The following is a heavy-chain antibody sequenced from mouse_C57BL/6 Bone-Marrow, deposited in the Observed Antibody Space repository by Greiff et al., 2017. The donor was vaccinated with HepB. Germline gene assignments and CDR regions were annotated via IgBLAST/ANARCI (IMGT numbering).Heavy chain of an antibody. V-gene: IGHV5-4*03. D-gene: IGHD2-4*01. Sequence: EVKLVESGGGLVKPGGSLKLSCAASGFTFSSYAMSWVRQTPEKRLEWVATISDGGSYTYYPDNVKGRFTISRDNAKNNLYLQMSHLKSEDTAMYYCARARSTMIRAMDYWGQGTSVTVSS. CDR3: ARARSTMIRAMDY. CDR1: GFTFSSYA. J-gene: IGHJ4*01. CDR2: ISDGGSYT.